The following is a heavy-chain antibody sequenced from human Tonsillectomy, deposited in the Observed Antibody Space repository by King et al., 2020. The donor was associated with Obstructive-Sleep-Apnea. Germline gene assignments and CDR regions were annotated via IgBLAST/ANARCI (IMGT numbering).Heavy chain of an antibody. D-gene: IGHD6-19*01. J-gene: IGHJ4*02. V-gene: IGHV3-48*04. CDR2: ITSRSSTT. Sequence: VQLEQSGGGLVQPGGSLILSCAASGFTFNSYSMNWVRQAPGKGLEWVSYITSRSSTTYYAGTVKGRFTISRDNAKNSLFLQMNSLRAEDTAVYYCAREARSGWFYYFDYWGQGTLVTVSS. CDR1: GFTFNSYS. CDR3: AREARSGWFYYFDY.